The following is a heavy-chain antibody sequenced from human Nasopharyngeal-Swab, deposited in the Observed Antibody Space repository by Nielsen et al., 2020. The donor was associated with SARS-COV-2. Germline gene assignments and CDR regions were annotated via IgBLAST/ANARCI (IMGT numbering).Heavy chain of an antibody. CDR2: INPSGGST. J-gene: IGHJ6*02. CDR3: ARNIVVVPAAVLYYYYGMDV. D-gene: IGHD2-2*01. V-gene: IGHV1-46*01. Sequence: ASLKVSCKASGYTFTSYYMHWVRQAPAQGLEWMGIINPSGGSTSYAQKFQGRVTMTRDTSTSTVYMELSSLRSEDTAVYYCARNIVVVPAAVLYYYYGMDVWGQGTTVTVSS. CDR1: GYTFTSYY.